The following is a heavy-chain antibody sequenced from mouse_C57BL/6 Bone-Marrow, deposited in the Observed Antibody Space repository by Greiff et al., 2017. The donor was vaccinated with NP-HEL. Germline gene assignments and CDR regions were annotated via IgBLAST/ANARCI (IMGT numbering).Heavy chain of an antibody. V-gene: IGHV5-15*01. CDR3: ARHGYDWYFDV. CDR1: GFTFSDYG. J-gene: IGHJ1*03. Sequence: EVQLVESGGGLVQPGGSLKLSCAASGFTFSDYGMAWVRQAPGKGLEWVAFISNLACSIYYADTVTGRFTISREKAKNTLYLEMSSLRYEDTAMYYCARHGYDWYFDVWGTGTTVTVSS. D-gene: IGHD2-2*01. CDR2: ISNLACSI.